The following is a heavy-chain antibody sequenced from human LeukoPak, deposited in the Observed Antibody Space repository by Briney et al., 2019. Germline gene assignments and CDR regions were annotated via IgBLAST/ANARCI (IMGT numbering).Heavy chain of an antibody. CDR1: GYNFTSYW. J-gene: IGHJ4*02. CDR3: ANSVAVAGTALDY. CDR2: FYPDDSET. D-gene: IGHD6-19*01. V-gene: IGHV5-51*01. Sequence: GESLKISCKASGYNFTSYWIAWVCQMPGKGLEWMGIFYPDDSETRYSPSFQGQVTISADESTSAAYLQWTSLKASDTAMYYCANSVAVAGTALDYWGQGTLVTVSS.